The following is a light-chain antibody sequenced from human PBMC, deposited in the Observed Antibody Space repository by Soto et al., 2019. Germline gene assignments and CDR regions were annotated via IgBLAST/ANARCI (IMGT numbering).Light chain of an antibody. CDR1: HSVLSRSDNKNY. J-gene: IGKJ1*01. Sequence: DIVMTQSPDSLAVSLGERATLNCKTSHSVLSRSDNKNYLAWYQQKSGQPPKLLINWASTRESGVPDRFSGSGSGTDFTLTISSLQAEDVAVYSCQQYYGAPLTFGQGTKVEIK. V-gene: IGKV4-1*01. CDR2: WAS. CDR3: QQYYGAPLT.